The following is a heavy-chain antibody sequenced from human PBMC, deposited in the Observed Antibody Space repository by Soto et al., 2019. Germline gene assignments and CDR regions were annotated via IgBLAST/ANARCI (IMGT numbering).Heavy chain of an antibody. J-gene: IGHJ5*02. D-gene: IGHD3-22*01. V-gene: IGHV4-30-4*01. CDR1: GGSISSGDYY. Sequence: SETLSLTCTVSGGSISSGDYYWSWIRQPPGKGLEWIGYIYYSGSTYYNPSLKSRVTISVDTSKNQFSLKLSSVTAAGTAVYYCARTSEVVVIGHLDWFDPWGQGTLVTVSS. CDR2: IYYSGST. CDR3: ARTSEVVVIGHLDWFDP.